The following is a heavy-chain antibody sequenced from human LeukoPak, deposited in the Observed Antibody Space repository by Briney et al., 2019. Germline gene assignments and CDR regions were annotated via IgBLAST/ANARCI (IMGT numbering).Heavy chain of an antibody. J-gene: IGHJ2*01. CDR3: ARHFHPGETTGGYFDV. CDR2: TFPGHSYS. D-gene: IGHD4-17*01. V-gene: IGHV5-51*01. Sequence: GESLKISCKGSGYSFTSYWIGWVRQMPGKGLEWMGMTFPGHSYSIYSPSFQGQVTMSVDRSITTAYLQWSSLKASDTAIYYCARHFHPGETTGGYFDVWGRGTLVTV. CDR1: GYSFTSYW.